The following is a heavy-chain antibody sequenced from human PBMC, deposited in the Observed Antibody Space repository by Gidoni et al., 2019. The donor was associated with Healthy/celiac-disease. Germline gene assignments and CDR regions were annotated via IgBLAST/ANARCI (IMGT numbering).Heavy chain of an antibody. D-gene: IGHD6-19*01. J-gene: IGHJ3*02. CDR3: ASSRSSGWDPDAFDI. CDR1: GGSISSGGYY. Sequence: QVQLQESGPGLVKPSQTLSLTCPVSGGSISSGGYYWSWIRQHPGKGLEWIGYIYYSGSTYYNPSLKSRVTISVDTSKNQFSLKLSSVTAADTAVYYCASSRSSGWDPDAFDIWGQGTMVTVSS. V-gene: IGHV4-31*03. CDR2: IYYSGST.